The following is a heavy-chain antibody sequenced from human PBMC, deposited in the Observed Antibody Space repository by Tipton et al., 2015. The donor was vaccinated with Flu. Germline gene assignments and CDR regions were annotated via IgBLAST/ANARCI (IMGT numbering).Heavy chain of an antibody. J-gene: IGHJ6*02. D-gene: IGHD4-17*01. CDR1: GYTFTSYD. Sequence: QLVQSGAEVKKPGASVKVSCKASGYTFTSYDINWVRQATGQGLEWMGWMNPNSGNTGYAQKVQGRVTMTRNTSISTAYMELSSLRSEDTAVYYCARDYGDYVYYYYGMDVWGQGTTVPVSS. CDR2: MNPNSGNT. CDR3: ARDYGDYVYYYYGMDV. V-gene: IGHV1-8*01.